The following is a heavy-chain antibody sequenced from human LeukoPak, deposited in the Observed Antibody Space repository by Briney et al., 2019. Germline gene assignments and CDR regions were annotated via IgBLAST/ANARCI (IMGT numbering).Heavy chain of an antibody. V-gene: IGHV4-59*08. J-gene: IGHJ3*02. CDR1: GGSMIPFY. Sequence: PSETLSLTCTLSGGSMIPFYWSWVRQSPGRGLEWIGSIYYSGGTNYNPSLKSRVTISVDTSKNQFSLELSSVTAADTAVYYCAVNSTKHTFDIWGQGTMVTVSS. CDR3: AVNSTKHTFDI. CDR2: IYYSGGT. D-gene: IGHD1-1*01.